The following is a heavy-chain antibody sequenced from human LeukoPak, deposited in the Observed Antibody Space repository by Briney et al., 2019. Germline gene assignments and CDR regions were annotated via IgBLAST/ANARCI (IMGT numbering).Heavy chain of an antibody. Sequence: GGSLRLSCAASGFTFSDYYMSWIRQAPGRGLEWVSYISSSSSYTNYADSVKGRFTISRDNAKNSLYLQMNSLRAEDTAVYYCASASLYRGYFDYWGQGTLVTVSS. J-gene: IGHJ4*02. CDR3: ASASLYRGYFDY. V-gene: IGHV3-11*06. D-gene: IGHD2-8*01. CDR2: ISSSSSYT. CDR1: GFTFSDYY.